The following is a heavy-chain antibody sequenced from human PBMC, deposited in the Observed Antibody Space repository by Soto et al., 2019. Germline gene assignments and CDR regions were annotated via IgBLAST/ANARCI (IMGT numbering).Heavy chain of an antibody. J-gene: IGHJ5*02. CDR1: GFTFSNYA. CDR2: ISGSGGST. D-gene: IGHD3-16*02. CDR3: ARRPLSNWFDP. V-gene: IGHV3-23*01. Sequence: GGSLRLSCAASGFTFSNYAMTWVRQAPGTGLEWVSVISGSGGSTYYADSVKGRFTISRDNSKNTLYLQMNSLRAEDTAVYYCARRPLSNWFDPWGQGTLVTVSS.